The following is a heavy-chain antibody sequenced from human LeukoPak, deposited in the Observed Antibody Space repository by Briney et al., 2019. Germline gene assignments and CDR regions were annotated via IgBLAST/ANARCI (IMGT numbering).Heavy chain of an antibody. Sequence: GASVKVSCKASGYTFTSYGISWVRQAPGQGLEWMGWISAYNGNTNYAQKLQGRVTMTTDTSTSTAYMELRSLRSDDTAVYYCARGVRGLYSSSWYWFDPWGQGTLVTVSS. D-gene: IGHD6-13*01. J-gene: IGHJ5*02. CDR3: ARGVRGLYSSSWYWFDP. CDR1: GYTFTSYG. CDR2: ISAYNGNT. V-gene: IGHV1-18*01.